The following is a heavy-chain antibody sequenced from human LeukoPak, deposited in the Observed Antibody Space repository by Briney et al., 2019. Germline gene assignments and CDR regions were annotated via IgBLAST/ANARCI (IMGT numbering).Heavy chain of an antibody. CDR2: ISGDGSST. CDR1: GFTFSSYC. V-gene: IGHV3-74*01. Sequence: TGGSLRLSCAASGFTFSSYCMRWVRQAPGKGLVWVSRISGDGSSTSYADSVKGRFTVSRDNAKNTLYLQMNSLRGDDTAVYYCARVGATLDYWGQGTLVTVSS. D-gene: IGHD1-26*01. CDR3: ARVGATLDY. J-gene: IGHJ4*02.